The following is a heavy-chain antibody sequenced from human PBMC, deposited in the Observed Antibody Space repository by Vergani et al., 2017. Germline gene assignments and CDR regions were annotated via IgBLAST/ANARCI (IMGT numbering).Heavy chain of an antibody. CDR3: ARDVTYYDILTGLPDYYYGMDV. J-gene: IGHJ6*02. Sequence: EVQLVESGGGLVQPGRSLRLSCAASGFTFSSYWMSWVRQAPGKGLEWVANIKQDGSEKYYVDSVKGRFTISRDNAKNSLYLQMNSLRAEDTAVYYCARDVTYYDILTGLPDYYYGMDVWGQGTTVTVSS. V-gene: IGHV3-7*03. CDR1: GFTFSSYW. CDR2: IKQDGSEK. D-gene: IGHD3-9*01.